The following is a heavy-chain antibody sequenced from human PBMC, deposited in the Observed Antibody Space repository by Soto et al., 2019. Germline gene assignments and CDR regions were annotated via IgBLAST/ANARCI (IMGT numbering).Heavy chain of an antibody. CDR2: IYHSGST. CDR1: GGSISSSNW. CDR3: ARGVNDQLSGYDY. J-gene: IGHJ4*02. D-gene: IGHD3-22*01. Sequence: TCAVSGGSISSSNWWSWVRQPPGKGLEWIGEIYHSGSTNYNPSLKSRVTISVDKSKNQFSLKLSSVTAADTAVYYCARGVNDQLSGYDYWGQGTLVTVSS. V-gene: IGHV4-4*02.